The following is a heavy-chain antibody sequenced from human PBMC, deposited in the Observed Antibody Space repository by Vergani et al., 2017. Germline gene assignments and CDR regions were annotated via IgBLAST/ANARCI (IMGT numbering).Heavy chain of an antibody. Sequence: QITLKESGPTLVKPTQTLTLTCTFSGFSLSTSGVGVGWIRQPPGKALEWLALIYWDDDKRYSPSLKSRLTITKDTSKNQVVLTMTNMDPVDTATYYCAHSGQLLHLDYWGQGTLVTGSS. V-gene: IGHV2-5*02. J-gene: IGHJ4*02. CDR3: AHSGQLLHLDY. D-gene: IGHD2-2*01. CDR2: IYWDDDK. CDR1: GFSLSTSGVG.